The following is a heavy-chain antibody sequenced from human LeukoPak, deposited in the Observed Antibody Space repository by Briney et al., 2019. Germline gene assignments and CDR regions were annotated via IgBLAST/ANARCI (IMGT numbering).Heavy chain of an antibody. D-gene: IGHD3-10*01. J-gene: IGHJ4*02. CDR1: GYTFTGYY. CDR2: INPNSGGT. Sequence: GASVKVSCKASGYTFTGYYMHWVRQAPGQGLEWMGWINPNSGGTNYAQKFQGRVTMTRDTSISTAYMELSRLRSDDTAVYYCARGQRRSQIRGAIIPREAVDYWGQGTLVTVSS. V-gene: IGHV1-2*02. CDR3: ARGQRRSQIRGAIIPREAVDY.